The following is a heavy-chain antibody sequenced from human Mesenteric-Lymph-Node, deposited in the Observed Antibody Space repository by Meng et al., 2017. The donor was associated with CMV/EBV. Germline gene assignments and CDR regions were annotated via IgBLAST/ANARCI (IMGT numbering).Heavy chain of an antibody. Sequence: QVQLVQSRAEVVKPGASVMVSCKASGYTFTDFYIHWVRQAPGQGLEWMGRINPNSGVSNSAQNFQGRVTMTRDTSISTAYMELGRLTSDDTAVYYCARDNVNPEGFDPWGQGTLVTVSS. CDR2: INPNSGVS. V-gene: IGHV1-2*06. J-gene: IGHJ5*02. CDR1: GYTFTDFY. CDR3: ARDNVNPEGFDP. D-gene: IGHD2/OR15-2a*01.